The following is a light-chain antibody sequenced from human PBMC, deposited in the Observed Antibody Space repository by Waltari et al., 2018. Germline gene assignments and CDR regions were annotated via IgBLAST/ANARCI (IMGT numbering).Light chain of an antibody. CDR1: QAVKKS. J-gene: IGKJ4*01. CDR3: QQYDSLPLT. Sequence: DIQLTQSPSSLSASVGDRVTITCQASQAVKKSLNWYQQNPGKAPRLMIYTASTLESGVPSRFSGDGSGTHFTLIISSLQPEDIATYYCQQYDSLPLTFGGGTKVE. CDR2: TAS. V-gene: IGKV1-33*01.